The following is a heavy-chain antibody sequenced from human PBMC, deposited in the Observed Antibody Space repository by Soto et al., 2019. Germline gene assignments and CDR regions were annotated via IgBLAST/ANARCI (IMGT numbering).Heavy chain of an antibody. CDR2: IYWDDDK. J-gene: IGHJ6*02. V-gene: IGHV2-5*02. D-gene: IGHD3-3*01. Sequence: SGPTLVNPTQTLTLTCTFSGFSLSTSGVGVGWIRQPPGKALEWLALIYWDDDKRYSPSLKSRLTITKDTSKNQVVLTMTNMDPVDTATYYCAHSTSTRHYDFWSGPRPDVWGQGTTVTVS. CDR1: GFSLSTSGVG. CDR3: AHSTSTRHYDFWSGPRPDV.